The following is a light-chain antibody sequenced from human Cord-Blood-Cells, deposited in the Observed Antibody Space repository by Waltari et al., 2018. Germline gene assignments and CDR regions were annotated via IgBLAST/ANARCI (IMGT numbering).Light chain of an antibody. CDR1: QSIRSW. J-gene: IGKJ1*01. Sequence: DIQLPQSPSTLSASVGDSVTITRRAGQSIRSWLAWYQQKPGKAPKLLIYKASSLESGVPSRFSGSGSGTEFTRTISSLQPDDFATDYCQQYNSYWTFGQGTKVEIK. CDR3: QQYNSYWT. V-gene: IGKV1-5*03. CDR2: KAS.